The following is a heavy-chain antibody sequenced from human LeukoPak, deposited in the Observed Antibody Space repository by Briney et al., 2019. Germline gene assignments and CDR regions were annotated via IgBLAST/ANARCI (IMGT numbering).Heavy chain of an antibody. J-gene: IGHJ3*01. CDR3: ARDHVKLGSSFHPFDAFDV. CDR2: INTNTGNP. CDR1: GYTFTSYA. D-gene: IGHD2-2*01. Sequence: ASVKVSCKASGYTFTSYAMNWVRQAPGQGLEWMGWINTNTGNPTYAQGFTGRFVFSLDTSVSTAYLQISSLKAEDTAVYYCARDHVKLGSSFHPFDAFDVWGQGTLVTVSS. V-gene: IGHV7-4-1*02.